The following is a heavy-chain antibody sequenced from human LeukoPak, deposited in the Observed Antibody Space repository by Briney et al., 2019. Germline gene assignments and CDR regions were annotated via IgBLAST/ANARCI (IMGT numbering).Heavy chain of an antibody. CDR3: ARLLDNDISGDPDTFDV. CDR2: ISGSGGST. D-gene: IGHD3-22*01. J-gene: IGHJ3*01. V-gene: IGHV3-23*01. CDR1: GFTFSSYA. Sequence: AGGSLRLSCAASGFTFSSYAMSWVRQAPGKGLEWVSAISGSGGSTYYADSVKGRFTISRDNSKNTLYLQMNSLRAEDTAVYSCARLLDNDISGDPDTFDVWGQGTTVIVSS.